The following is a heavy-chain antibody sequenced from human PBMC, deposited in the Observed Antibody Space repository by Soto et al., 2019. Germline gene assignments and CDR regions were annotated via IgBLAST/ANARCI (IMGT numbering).Heavy chain of an antibody. CDR1: GFTFSSYS. J-gene: IGHJ3*02. V-gene: IGHV3-48*01. CDR2: ISSSSSTI. CDR3: ARDAGTIVVVPAAPDAFDI. D-gene: IGHD2-2*01. Sequence: GGSLRLSCAASGFTFSSYSMNWVRQAPGKGLEWVSYISSSSSTIYYADSVKGRFTISRDNAKNSLYLQMNSLRAEDTAVYYCARDAGTIVVVPAAPDAFDIWGQGTMVTVSS.